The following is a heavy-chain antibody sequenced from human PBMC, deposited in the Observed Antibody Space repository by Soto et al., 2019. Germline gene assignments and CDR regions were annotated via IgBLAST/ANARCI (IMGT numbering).Heavy chain of an antibody. D-gene: IGHD3-10*01. CDR1: GFAFGNYP. V-gene: IGHV3-23*01. CDR2: ISGTGGMS. Sequence: EAQLLQSGGGLVPPGGSLRLSCVASGFAFGNYPMAWVRQTPGKGLQWISTISGTGGMSDYEDSVRGRFTVSIDHSKDKVHRQMNSLRVDDTAVYYCAKDRTMAREIRAYDIWGQGTMVTISS. J-gene: IGHJ3*02. CDR3: AKDRTMAREIRAYDI.